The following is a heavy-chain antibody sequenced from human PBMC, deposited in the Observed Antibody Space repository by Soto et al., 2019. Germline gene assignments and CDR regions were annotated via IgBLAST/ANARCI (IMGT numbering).Heavy chain of an antibody. Sequence: ASETLSLTCAVSGGSISSSNWWSWVRQPPGKGLEWIGEIYHSGSTNYNPSLKSRVTISVDKSKNQFSLKLSSVTAADTAVYYCAAVLRYFDRSYYHPLDPWGQGTLVTVSS. J-gene: IGHJ5*02. CDR3: AAVLRYFDRSYYHPLDP. D-gene: IGHD3-9*01. V-gene: IGHV4-4*02. CDR1: GGSISSSNW. CDR2: IYHSGST.